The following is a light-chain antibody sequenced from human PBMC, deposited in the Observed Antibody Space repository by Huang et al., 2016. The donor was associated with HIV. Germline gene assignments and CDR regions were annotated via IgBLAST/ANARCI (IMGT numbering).Light chain of an antibody. J-gene: IGKJ1*01. V-gene: IGKV4-1*01. Sequence: DIVMTQSPDSLTVSLGERATIHCKSSQNLLYNSNNKNYLNWYQQKPGQPPKLLIYWASARESGVPDRFSGSGSGTNFTLNINNLQAEDVAVYYCQQYYSSLWTFGQGTKVEIK. CDR1: QNLLYNSNNKNY. CDR2: WAS. CDR3: QQYYSSLWT.